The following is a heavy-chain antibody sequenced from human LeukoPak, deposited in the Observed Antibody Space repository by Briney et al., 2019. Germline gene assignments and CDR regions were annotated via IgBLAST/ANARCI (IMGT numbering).Heavy chain of an antibody. Sequence: GGSLRLSCAASEFTFSRNGMYWVRQAPGKGLEWVANIKQDGSEKYYVDSVKGRFTISRDNARNSLYLQMNSLRAEDTAVYYCARARIVVVPAAMSNYFDYWGQGTLVTVSS. CDR3: ARARIVVVPAAMSNYFDY. D-gene: IGHD2-2*01. CDR1: EFTFSRNG. V-gene: IGHV3-7*01. CDR2: IKQDGSEK. J-gene: IGHJ4*02.